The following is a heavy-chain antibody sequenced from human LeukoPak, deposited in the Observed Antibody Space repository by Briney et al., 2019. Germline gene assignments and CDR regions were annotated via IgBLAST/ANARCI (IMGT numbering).Heavy chain of an antibody. D-gene: IGHD3-16*01. Sequence: SETLSLTCTVSGGSITTSGHYWGWIRQPPGKGLEWIGSIDYRERTTYNPSLKSRVTISADTSRNQFSLKLSSVTATATAVYYCAHYVSGTMRDYWGQGTLVTASS. V-gene: IGHV4-39*01. J-gene: IGHJ4*02. CDR3: AHYVSGTMRDY. CDR1: GGSITTSGHY. CDR2: IDYRERT.